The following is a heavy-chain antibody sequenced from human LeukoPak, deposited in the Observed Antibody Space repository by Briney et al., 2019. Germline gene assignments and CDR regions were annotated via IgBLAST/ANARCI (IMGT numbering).Heavy chain of an antibody. J-gene: IGHJ4*02. D-gene: IGHD6-19*01. CDR3: AKDVVPDSGWDLDH. CDR1: GFTFSTYS. V-gene: IGHV3-23*01. CDR2: IYSSGERT. Sequence: PGGSLRLSRAASGFTFSTYSMTWVRQAPGKGLEWVSSIYSSGERTFYADSVRGRFTVSRDNSKNTLYLEMNSLRAEDTAVYFCAKDVVPDSGWDLDHWGQGTLVTVSS.